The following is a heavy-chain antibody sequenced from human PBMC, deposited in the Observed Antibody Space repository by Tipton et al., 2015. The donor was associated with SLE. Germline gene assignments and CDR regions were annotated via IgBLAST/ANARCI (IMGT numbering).Heavy chain of an antibody. CDR3: ARGNVYHYDSSGVYFDAFDM. CDR2: LSYSGST. CDR1: GGSISSSTNY. Sequence: TLSLTCTVSGGSISSSTNYWGWIRQPPGKGLEWIGSLSYSGSTYYNPSLKSRVTISADTSKNHFSLKLSSVTAADTAVFYCARGNVYHYDSSGVYFDAFDMWGQGTMVAVSS. D-gene: IGHD3-22*01. J-gene: IGHJ3*02. V-gene: IGHV4-39*07.